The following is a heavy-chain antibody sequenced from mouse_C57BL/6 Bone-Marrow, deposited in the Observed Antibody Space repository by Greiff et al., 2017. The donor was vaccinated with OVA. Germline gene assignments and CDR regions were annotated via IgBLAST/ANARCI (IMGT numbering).Heavy chain of an antibody. J-gene: IGHJ1*03. CDR1: GYTFTGYW. D-gene: IGHD1-3*01. CDR3: AGVVDYDESIYWYYDV. Sequence: LVESGAELMKPGASVKLSCKATGYTFTGYWIEWVKQRPGHGLEWIGEILPGSGSTNYNEKFKGKATFTADTSSNTAYMQLSSLTTEDCAIYYDAGVVDYDESIYWYYDVWGRGTTVTVSA. CDR2: ILPGSGST. V-gene: IGHV1-9*01.